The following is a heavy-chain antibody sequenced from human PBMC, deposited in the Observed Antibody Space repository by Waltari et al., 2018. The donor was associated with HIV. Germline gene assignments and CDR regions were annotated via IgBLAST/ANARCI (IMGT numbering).Heavy chain of an antibody. J-gene: IGHJ6*02. CDR2: IIPLFGEA. D-gene: IGHD3-22*01. V-gene: IGHV1-69*01. CDR3: ARVPDRSGYQRYAMDV. CDR1: GGTVSSSD. Sequence: QVQLVQSGAEVKKPGSSVKVSCKASGGTVSSSDISWVRQAPGQGLEWMGAIIPLFGEANYAQKFQGRLTITADESPSTAYMELSSLRSEDTAVYYCARVPDRSGYQRYAMDVWGQGTTVTVS.